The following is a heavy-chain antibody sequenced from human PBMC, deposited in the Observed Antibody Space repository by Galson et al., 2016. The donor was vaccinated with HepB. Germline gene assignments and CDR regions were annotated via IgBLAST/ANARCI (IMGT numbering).Heavy chain of an antibody. CDR2: INSNGSGT. CDR1: GFSFSNYW. Sequence: SLRLSCAASGFSFSNYWMHWVRQVPGKGLEWLSRINSNGSGTNYADFVKGRFTTSRDNAKNTVYLQMNRLRAEDTAVYYCSSWPTELEANDFWGHGTLVTVSS. D-gene: IGHD1-1*01. V-gene: IGHV3-74*01. CDR3: SSWPTELEANDF. J-gene: IGHJ4*01.